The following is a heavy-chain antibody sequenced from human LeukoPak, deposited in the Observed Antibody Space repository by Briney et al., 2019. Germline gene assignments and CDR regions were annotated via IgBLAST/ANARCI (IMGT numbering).Heavy chain of an antibody. Sequence: ASVKVSCKASGYTFTGYYMHWVRQAPGQGLEWMGWINPNNGGTNYAQKFQGRVTMTRETSISTVYMELSRLRSDDTAVYYCARIDRGYDFAEYFQHWGQGTLVTVSS. V-gene: IGHV1-2*02. CDR1: GYTFTGYY. CDR3: ARIDRGYDFAEYFQH. J-gene: IGHJ1*01. CDR2: INPNNGGT. D-gene: IGHD5-12*01.